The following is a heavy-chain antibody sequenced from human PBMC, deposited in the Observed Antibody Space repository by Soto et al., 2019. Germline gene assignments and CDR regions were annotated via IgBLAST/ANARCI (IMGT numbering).Heavy chain of an antibody. CDR3: ARERGLLLWFREPNWFDP. CDR2: IYYSGST. J-gene: IGHJ5*02. Sequence: PSETLSLTCTVSGGSISSGGYYWSWIRQRPRKGLEWIGYIYYSGSTYYNPSLKSRVTISVETSKNQFSLKLSSVTAADTAVYYCARERGLLLWFREPNWFDPWGQGTLVTLSS. CDR1: GGSISSGGYY. D-gene: IGHD3-10*01. V-gene: IGHV4-31*03.